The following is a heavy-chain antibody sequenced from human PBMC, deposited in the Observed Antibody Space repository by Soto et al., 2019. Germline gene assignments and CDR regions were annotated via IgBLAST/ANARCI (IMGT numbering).Heavy chain of an antibody. CDR2: MKSNGAT. J-gene: IGHJ4*02. D-gene: IGHD1-26*01. CDR3: TADLSPPEGPSYPIDY. CDR1: GFTFNNAW. Sequence: EVQLVESGGGLVTPGGSLRLSCVVSGFTFNNAWMNWVRQAPGKGLEWVGRMKSNGATDYAAFVKGRFTFSRDDSRGTLXXQMNSLETEDTAVYYCTADLSPPEGPSYPIDYWGQGTLVTVSS. V-gene: IGHV3-15*01.